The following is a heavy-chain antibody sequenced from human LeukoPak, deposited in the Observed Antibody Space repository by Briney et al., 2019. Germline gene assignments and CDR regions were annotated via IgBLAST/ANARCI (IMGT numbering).Heavy chain of an antibody. Sequence: GGSLRLSCAASGFTFSSHWIHWVRQAPGKGLVWVSRINGDGTTTSYADSVKGRFTISRDNAKNSLYLQMNSLRAEDTAVYYCAELGITMIGGVWGKGTTVTISS. CDR3: AELGITMIGGV. CDR2: INGDGTTT. V-gene: IGHV3-74*01. D-gene: IGHD3-10*02. CDR1: GFTFSSHW. J-gene: IGHJ6*04.